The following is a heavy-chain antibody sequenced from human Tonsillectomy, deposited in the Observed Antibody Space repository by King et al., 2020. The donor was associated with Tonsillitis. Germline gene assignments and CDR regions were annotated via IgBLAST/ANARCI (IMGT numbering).Heavy chain of an antibody. Sequence: VQLVESGGGLVQPGGSLRLSCAASGFTLSSYAMTWVRQTPGMGLEWVSYFGDNGDSTVYADSVKGRFTISRDSSKNTLDLQMNSLRAEDTAVYYCARGSYWGQGTLVTVSS. CDR2: FGDNGDST. CDR3: ARGSY. J-gene: IGHJ4*02. CDR1: GFTLSSYA. D-gene: IGHD2-15*01. V-gene: IGHV3-23*04.